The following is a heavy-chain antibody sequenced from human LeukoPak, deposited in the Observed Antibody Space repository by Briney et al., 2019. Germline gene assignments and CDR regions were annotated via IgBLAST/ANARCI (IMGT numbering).Heavy chain of an antibody. J-gene: IGHJ4*02. CDR2: IYTSGST. CDR3: ARGGPAGPAAYAYY. D-gene: IGHD2-2*01. Sequence: SETLSLTCTVSGGSISSGSYYWSWIRQPAGKGLEWIGRIYTSGSTNYNPSLKSRVTISVDTSKNQFSLKLSSVTAADTAVYYCARGGPAGPAAYAYYWGQGTLVTVSS. V-gene: IGHV4-61*02. CDR1: GGSISSGSYY.